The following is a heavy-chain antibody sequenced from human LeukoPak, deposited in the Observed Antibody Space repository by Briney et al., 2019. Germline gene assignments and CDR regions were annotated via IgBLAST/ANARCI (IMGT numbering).Heavy chain of an antibody. CDR3: ATPAEVGATGEFDH. Sequence: ASVKVSCKASGYTFTGYYMHWVRQAPGQGLEWMGWINPNSGGTNYAQKFQGRVTMARDTSISTAYMELSRLRSEDTAVYYCATPAEVGATGEFDHWGQGTLVTVSS. CDR2: INPNSGGT. J-gene: IGHJ4*02. V-gene: IGHV1-2*02. D-gene: IGHD1-26*01. CDR1: GYTFTGYY.